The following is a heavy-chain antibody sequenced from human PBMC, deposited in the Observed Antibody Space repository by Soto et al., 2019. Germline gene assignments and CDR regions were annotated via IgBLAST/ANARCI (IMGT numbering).Heavy chain of an antibody. Sequence: PGGSLRLSCAASGFTFSSYEMNWVRQAPGKGLEWVSYISSSGSTIYYADSVKGRFTISRDNAKNSLYLQMNSLGAEDTAVYYCASPNSSGYYYFDYWGQGTLVTVSS. CDR2: ISSSGSTI. J-gene: IGHJ4*02. CDR3: ASPNSSGYYYFDY. V-gene: IGHV3-48*03. D-gene: IGHD3-22*01. CDR1: GFTFSSYE.